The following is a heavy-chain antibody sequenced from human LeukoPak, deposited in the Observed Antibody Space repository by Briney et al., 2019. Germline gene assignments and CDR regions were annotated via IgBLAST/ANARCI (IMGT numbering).Heavy chain of an antibody. V-gene: IGHV1-18*01. CDR2: ISAYNGNT. J-gene: IGHJ5*02. CDR1: GYTFTSYG. D-gene: IGHD2-15*01. CDR3: ARYCSGGSCYLRSWFDP. Sequence: ASVKVSCKASGYTFTSYGISWVRQAPGQGREWMGWISAYNGNTNYAQKLQGRVTMTTDTSTSTAYMELRSLRSDDTAVYYCARYCSGGSCYLRSWFDPWGQGTLVTVSS.